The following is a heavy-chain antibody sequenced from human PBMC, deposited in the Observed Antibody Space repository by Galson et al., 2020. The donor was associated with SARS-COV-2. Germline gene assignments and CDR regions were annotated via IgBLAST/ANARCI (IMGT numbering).Heavy chain of an antibody. J-gene: IGHJ4*02. Sequence: ESGPTLVKPTQTLTLTCTFSGFSLTTSGVGVGWIRQPPGKALEWLALIYWNDDKRYSPSLRSRLTITKDTSKNQVVLTMTNMDPVETATYFCAHSAPSSLTIFGVVIVKDYFDYWGQGTLVTVSS. CDR3: AHSAPSSLTIFGVVIVKDYFDY. D-gene: IGHD3-3*01. CDR2: IYWNDDK. V-gene: IGHV2-5*01. CDR1: GFSLTTSGVG.